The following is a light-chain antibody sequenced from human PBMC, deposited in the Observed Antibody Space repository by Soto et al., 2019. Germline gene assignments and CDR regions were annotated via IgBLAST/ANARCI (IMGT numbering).Light chain of an antibody. CDR1: SGHSNYA. Sequence: QPVLTQSPSASASLGASVNLTCTLDSGHSNYAIAWHQQQPGKGPRYLMKINSDGSHNKGDGIPDRFSSSSSGAERYLTISSLQSEDEADYYCQTWGTGVQGFGGGTKLTVL. CDR2: INSDGSH. CDR3: QTWGTGVQG. V-gene: IGLV4-69*01. J-gene: IGLJ3*02.